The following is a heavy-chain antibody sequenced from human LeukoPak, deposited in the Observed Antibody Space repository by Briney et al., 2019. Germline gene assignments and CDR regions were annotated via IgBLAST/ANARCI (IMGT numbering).Heavy chain of an antibody. CDR1: GFTFSNAW. CDR3: TTQKSLIAAAVDY. V-gene: IGHV3-15*01. D-gene: IGHD6-13*01. CDR2: IKSKTNGGTK. J-gene: IGHJ4*02. Sequence: GGSLRLSCAASGFTFSNAWMSWVRQAPGKGLVWVGRIKSKTNGGTKDYAAPVKGRFHISRDDSKNTLYLQMNSLKTEDKAVYYCTTQKSLIAAAVDYWGQGTLVTVSS.